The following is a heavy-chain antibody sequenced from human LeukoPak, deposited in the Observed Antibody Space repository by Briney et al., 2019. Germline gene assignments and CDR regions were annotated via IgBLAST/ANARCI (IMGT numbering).Heavy chain of an antibody. V-gene: IGHV4-39*07. D-gene: IGHD1-14*01. CDR2: IYYSGST. J-gene: IGHJ4*02. CDR1: GGSISSSSYY. Sequence: SETLSLTCTVSGGSISSSSYYWGWIRQPPGKGLEWIGSIYYSGSTYYNPSLKSRVTISVDTSKNQFSLKLSSVTAADTAVYYCARDPELRSWGQGTLVTVSS. CDR3: ARDPELRS.